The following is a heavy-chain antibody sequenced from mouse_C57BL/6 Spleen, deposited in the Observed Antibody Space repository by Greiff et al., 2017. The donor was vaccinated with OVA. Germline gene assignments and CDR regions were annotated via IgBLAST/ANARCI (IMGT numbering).Heavy chain of an antibody. D-gene: IGHD1-1*01. J-gene: IGHJ2*01. CDR2: IDPEDGDT. CDR1: GFTIKDYY. V-gene: IGHV14-1*01. Sequence: VQLQQSGAELVRPGASVKLSCTASGFTIKDYYMNWVKQRPEQGLEWIGRIDPEDGDTEYAPKFQGKATLTADTSSNTAYLQLSSLTSEDTAVYYCTTGVPGSSRPFDYWGQGTTLTVSS. CDR3: TTGVPGSSRPFDY.